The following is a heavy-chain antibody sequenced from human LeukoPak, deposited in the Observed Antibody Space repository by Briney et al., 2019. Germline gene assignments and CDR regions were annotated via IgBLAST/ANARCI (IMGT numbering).Heavy chain of an antibody. J-gene: IGHJ6*03. CDR3: GKDGVTDHGFWGVFSPSYFYMDL. Sequence: TGGSLRLSCAASGFIFDHYGMYWVRQAPGKGLEWVSFTRYDGRDKYYADSVKGRFTISRDNSKNTLYLQMNSLRVEDTAVYYRGKDGVTDHGFWGVFSPSYFYMDLWGKGTTVNGSS. CDR2: TRYDGRDK. D-gene: IGHD3-3*01. V-gene: IGHV3-30*02. CDR1: GFIFDHYG.